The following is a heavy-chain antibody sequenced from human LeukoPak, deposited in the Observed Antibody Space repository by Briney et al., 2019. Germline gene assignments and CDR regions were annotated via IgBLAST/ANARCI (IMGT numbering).Heavy chain of an antibody. CDR2: INHSGST. Sequence: SETLSLTCAVYGGSFSGYYWSWIRQPPGKGLEWIGEINHSGSTNYNPSLKSRVTISVDTSKNQFSLKLTSVTAADTAVYYCARGLSASEEDYGGQGTLVTVSS. V-gene: IGHV4-34*01. J-gene: IGHJ4*02. D-gene: IGHD3-16*01. CDR3: ARGLSASEEDY. CDR1: GGSFSGYY.